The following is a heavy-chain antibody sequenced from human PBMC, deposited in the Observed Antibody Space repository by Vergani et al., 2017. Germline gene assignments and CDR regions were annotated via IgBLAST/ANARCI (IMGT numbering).Heavy chain of an antibody. D-gene: IGHD3-10*01. Sequence: QVQLQESGPGLVKPSETLTLTCDVSDSSIMTNPYWGWFRQSPGKGLEWIGCINHSGDTHYNSSLKSRVSISIVSSSKFSLSLTSVTAADTAIHYCARQRGWGSLFASSYLYGMHVLGHGTTVTVSP. V-gene: IGHV4-38-2*01. CDR1: DSSIMTNPY. CDR2: INHSGDT. CDR3: ARQRGWGSLFASSYLYGMHV. J-gene: IGHJ6*01.